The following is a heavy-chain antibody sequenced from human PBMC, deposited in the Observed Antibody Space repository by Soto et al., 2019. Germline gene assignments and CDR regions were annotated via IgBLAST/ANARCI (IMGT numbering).Heavy chain of an antibody. D-gene: IGHD6-13*01. CDR3: ARGRIAAAGTWFDY. Sequence: KPSETLSLTCAFYCGSFIGYYWSWIRQPPGKGLEWIGEINHSGSTNYNPSLKSRVTISVDTSKNQFSLKLSSVTAADTAVYYCARGRIAAAGTWFDYWGQGTLVTVSS. V-gene: IGHV4-34*01. CDR2: INHSGST. J-gene: IGHJ4*02. CDR1: CGSFIGYY.